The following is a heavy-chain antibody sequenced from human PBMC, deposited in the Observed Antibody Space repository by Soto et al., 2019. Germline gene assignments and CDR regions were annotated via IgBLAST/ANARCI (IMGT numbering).Heavy chain of an antibody. CDR1: GFTFNTYA. CDR2: ISDSGVNT. V-gene: IGHV3-23*01. J-gene: IGHJ6*02. Sequence: GGSLRLSCVASGFTFNTYAMIWVRQAPGRGLGAISSISDSGVNTYYADSVKGRFTISRDNSKNTLYLQMNSLRVDDTAVYYCAKISKHALRSYWYGMDVWGQGTTVTVSS. CDR3: AKISKHALRSYWYGMDV. D-gene: IGHD2-8*01.